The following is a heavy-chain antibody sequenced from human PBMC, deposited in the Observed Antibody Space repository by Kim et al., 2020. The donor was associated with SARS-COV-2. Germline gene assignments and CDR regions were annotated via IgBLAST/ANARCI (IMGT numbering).Heavy chain of an antibody. D-gene: IGHD3-22*01. CDR2: IKQDGSEK. V-gene: IGHV3-7*01. CDR1: GFTFSSYW. J-gene: IGHJ4*02. CDR3: ARAPGSSGYYQTLDY. Sequence: GGSLRLSCAASGFTFSSYWMSWVRQAPGKGLEWVANIKQDGSEKYYVDSVKGRFTISRDNAKNSLYLQMNSLRAEDTAVYYCARAPGSSGYYQTLDYWGQGTLVTVSS.